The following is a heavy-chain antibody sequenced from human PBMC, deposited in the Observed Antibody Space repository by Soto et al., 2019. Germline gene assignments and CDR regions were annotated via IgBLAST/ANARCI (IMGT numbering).Heavy chain of an antibody. CDR1: GGTFSSHG. D-gene: IGHD3-9*01. J-gene: IGHJ4*02. Sequence: AASVKVSCKASGGTFSSHGISWVRQAPGQGLEWMGGIIPLFRTANYAQKFQGRVTITADESTSTVYMELSSLRSEDTAVYYCGVTGYYPHFDYWGQGTLVTVSS. CDR3: GVTGYYPHFDY. CDR2: IIPLFRTA. V-gene: IGHV1-69*13.